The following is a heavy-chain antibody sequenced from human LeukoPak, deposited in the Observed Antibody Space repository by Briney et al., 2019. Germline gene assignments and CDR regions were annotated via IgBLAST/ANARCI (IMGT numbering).Heavy chain of an antibody. D-gene: IGHD2-8*01. CDR3: AREDTGVAFDI. CDR2: ISGSGIK. V-gene: IGHV3-48*03. CDR1: GFTFSSYA. Sequence: GRSLRLSCAASGFTFSSYAMHWVRQAPGKGLEWVSYISGSGIKHYADSVKGRFTISRDNAKNSLYLQMNSLRVEDTAVYYCAREDTGVAFDIWGQGTTVTV. J-gene: IGHJ3*02.